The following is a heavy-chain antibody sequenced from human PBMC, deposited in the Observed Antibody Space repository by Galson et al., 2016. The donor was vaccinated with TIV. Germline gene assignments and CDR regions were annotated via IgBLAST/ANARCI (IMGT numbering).Heavy chain of an antibody. CDR2: INHRGST. CDR3: ASPFPGGDDFWSAYYDAFDV. V-gene: IGHV4-34*01. D-gene: IGHD3-3*01. CDR1: GGSFNRYY. J-gene: IGHJ3*01. Sequence: SETLSLTCEVYGGSFNRYYWTWIRQPPGKGLEWIGQINHRGSTKYNPSLNSRVTISVDTSKNQFSLKMPSMTAADTAVYYCASPFPGGDDFWSAYYDAFDVWGRGTMVTVSS.